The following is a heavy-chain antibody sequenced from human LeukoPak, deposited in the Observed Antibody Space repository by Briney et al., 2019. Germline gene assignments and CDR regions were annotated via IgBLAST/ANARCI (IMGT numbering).Heavy chain of an antibody. CDR3: AKDMDVEAAGFSFDY. J-gene: IGHJ4*02. V-gene: IGHV3-30*18. Sequence: PGRSLRLSCAASGFTFSSFGMHWVRQAPGMGLEWVSIISYDGINKYFSDSVKGRFTISRDNSKNTLYLQMNSLRREDTAVYYCAKDMDVEAAGFSFDYWGQGTLVTVSS. CDR2: ISYDGINK. CDR1: GFTFSSFG. D-gene: IGHD6-13*01.